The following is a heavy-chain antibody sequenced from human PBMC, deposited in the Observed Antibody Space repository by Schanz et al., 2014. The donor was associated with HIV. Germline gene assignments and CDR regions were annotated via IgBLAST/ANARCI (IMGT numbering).Heavy chain of an antibody. CDR2: ISGSGGST. V-gene: IGHV3-23*04. CDR1: GFTFSSYA. CDR3: ARETSGFSTSWPPRYHYYGMDV. Sequence: EQLVESGGGLVKPGGSLRLSCAASGFTFSSYAMSWVRQAPGKGLEWVSAISGSGGSTYYADSVKGRFTISRDNSKNTNTLYLQMNSLRPEDTAVYYCARETSGFSTSWPPRYHYYGMDVWGQGTTVTVSS. D-gene: IGHD6-13*01. J-gene: IGHJ6*02.